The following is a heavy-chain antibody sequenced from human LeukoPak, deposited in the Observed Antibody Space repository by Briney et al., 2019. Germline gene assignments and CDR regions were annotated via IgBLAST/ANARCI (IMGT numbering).Heavy chain of an antibody. D-gene: IGHD2-21*02. V-gene: IGHV4-59*01. CDR3: ARGFGVVTAISNYYYMDV. CDR2: IYYSGST. J-gene: IGHJ6*03. CDR1: GGSISSYY. Sequence: SETLSLTCTVSGGSISSYYWSWIRQPPGKGLEWIGYIYYSGSTNYSPPLKSRVTISVDTSKNQFSLKLSSVTAADTAVYYCARGFGVVTAISNYYYMDVWGKGTTVTVSS.